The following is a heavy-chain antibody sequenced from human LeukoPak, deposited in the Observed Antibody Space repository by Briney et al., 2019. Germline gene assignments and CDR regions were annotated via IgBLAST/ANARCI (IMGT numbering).Heavy chain of an antibody. CDR2: IYYSGST. J-gene: IGHJ6*03. V-gene: IGHV4-59*01. Sequence: SETLSLTCTVSGGSISSYYWSWLRQPPGKGVEGIGYIYYSGSTNYNPSLMTRVTISVDTSKNQFSLKLSSVTAADTAVYYCARESFGAPRFYGATRYYYMDVWGKGTTVTISS. CDR3: ARESFGAPRFYGATRYYYMDV. CDR1: GGSISSYY. D-gene: IGHD4/OR15-4a*01.